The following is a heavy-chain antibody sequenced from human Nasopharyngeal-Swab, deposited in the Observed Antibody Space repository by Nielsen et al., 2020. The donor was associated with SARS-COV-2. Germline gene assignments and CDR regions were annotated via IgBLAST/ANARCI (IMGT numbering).Heavy chain of an antibody. CDR1: GFTFSSYG. D-gene: IGHD3-22*01. V-gene: IGHV3-33*06. CDR3: AKVPLYYYDSSGPRDY. J-gene: IGHJ4*02. Sequence: GGSLRLSCAASGFTFSSYGMHWVRQAPGKGLEWVAVIWYDGSNKYYADSVKGRFTISRDNSKNTLYLQMNSLRAEDTAVYYCAKVPLYYYDSSGPRDYWGQGTLVTVSS. CDR2: IWYDGSNK.